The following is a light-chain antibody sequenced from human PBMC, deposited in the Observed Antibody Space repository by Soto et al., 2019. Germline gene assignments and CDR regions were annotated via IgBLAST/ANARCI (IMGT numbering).Light chain of an antibody. V-gene: IGLV2-8*01. CDR1: SSDVGRFNF. CDR2: ELT. J-gene: IGLJ2*01. CDR3: SSYGGGNTLL. Sequence: QSALTQPPSASGSPGQSVTISCTGTSSDVGRFNFVSWYQQHPGKAPKLMIYELTKRPSGVPDRFSGPKSGNTASLTVSGLQAEDEATYYCSSYGGGNTLLFGGGTKLTVL.